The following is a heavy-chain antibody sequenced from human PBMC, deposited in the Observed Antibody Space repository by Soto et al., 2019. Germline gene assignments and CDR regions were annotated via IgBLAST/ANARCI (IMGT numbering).Heavy chain of an antibody. D-gene: IGHD4-17*01. CDR2: IWYDGSSK. J-gene: IGHJ4*02. CDR3: ARDDNDKYGDDGGGFGC. Sequence: QVQLVESGGGVVQPGTSLRLSCAASGFTFSSYGMHWVRQAPGKGLGWVAVIWYDGSSKYYADSVKGRFTISRDNSKNTLYLQMNSLRAEDTAVYYCARDDNDKYGDDGGGFGCWGQGTLVTVSS. CDR1: GFTFSSYG. V-gene: IGHV3-33*01.